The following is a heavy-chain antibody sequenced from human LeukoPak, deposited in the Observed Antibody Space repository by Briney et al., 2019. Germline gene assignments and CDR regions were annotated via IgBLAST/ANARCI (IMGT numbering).Heavy chain of an antibody. J-gene: IGHJ3*02. CDR3: ARSTVVTDDAFDI. V-gene: IGHV3-21*01. CDR2: ISSSSSYI. Sequence: TGGPLRLSWAASGFTFSSYSMNWVRQAPGKGLEWVSSISSSSSYIYYADSVKGRFTISRDNAKNSLYLQMNSLRAEDTAVYYCARSTVVTDDAFDIWGQGTMVTVSS. CDR1: GFTFSSYS. D-gene: IGHD4-23*01.